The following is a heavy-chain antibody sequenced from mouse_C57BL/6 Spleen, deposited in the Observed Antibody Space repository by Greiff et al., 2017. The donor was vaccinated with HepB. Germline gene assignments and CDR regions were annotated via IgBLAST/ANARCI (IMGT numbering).Heavy chain of an antibody. CDR2: IYPGSGST. CDR1: GYTFTSYW. CDR3: ARSTMVTTSFDY. J-gene: IGHJ2*01. V-gene: IGHV1-55*01. D-gene: IGHD2-2*01. Sequence: VQLQQPGAELVKPGASVKMSCKASGYTFTSYWITWVKQRPGQGLEWIGDIYPGSGSTNYNEKFKSKATLTVDTSSSTAYMQLSSLTSEDSAVYYCARSTMVTTSFDYWGQGTTLTVSS.